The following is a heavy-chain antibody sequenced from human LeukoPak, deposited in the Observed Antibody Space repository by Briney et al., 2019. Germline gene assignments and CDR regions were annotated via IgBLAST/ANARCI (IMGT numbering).Heavy chain of an antibody. CDR2: IYSGGNT. CDR3: ARELRVVTAMPLDY. J-gene: IGHJ4*02. Sequence: GGSLRLSCAASGFTVSSNYMSWVRQAPGKGLEWVSVIYSGGNTYYADSVKGRFTISRDNSKNTLYLQMNSLEAEDTAVYYCARELRVVTAMPLDYWGQGTLVTVSS. CDR1: GFTVSSNY. V-gene: IGHV3-66*01. D-gene: IGHD2-21*02.